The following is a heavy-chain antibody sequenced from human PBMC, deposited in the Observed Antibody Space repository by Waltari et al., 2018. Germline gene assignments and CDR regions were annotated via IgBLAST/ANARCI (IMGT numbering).Heavy chain of an antibody. CDR3: AAALGDGDYESGGVYYYGMDV. CDR1: GYTFTSYA. D-gene: IGHD4-17*01. V-gene: IGHV1-3*01. CDR2: FDPEEGET. Sequence: QVQLVQSGAEVKKPGASVKVSCKASGYTFTSYAMHWVRQAPGQRLEWMGGFDPEEGETIYAQKFPGRVTMTEDTSISTAYLELSRLGSDDTAVYYCAAALGDGDYESGGVYYYGMDVWGQGTTVTVSS. J-gene: IGHJ6*02.